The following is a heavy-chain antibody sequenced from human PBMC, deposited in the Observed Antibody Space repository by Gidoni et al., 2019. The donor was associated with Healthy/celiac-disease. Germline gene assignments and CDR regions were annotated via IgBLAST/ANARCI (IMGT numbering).Heavy chain of an antibody. Sequence: QMQLVPSWPEVKHTGASVKVSCKASGSTFTSYYMHGVRQAPGQGLEWMGIINPSGCSKSYAQKFHGRVIMTRDTSTSTVYRKLSSLRSEDTAVYYCARGHDYLFDYWGQGTLVTVSS. D-gene: IGHD4-17*01. CDR1: GSTFTSYY. CDR2: INPSGCSK. J-gene: IGHJ4*02. V-gene: IGHV1-46*01. CDR3: ARGHDYLFDY.